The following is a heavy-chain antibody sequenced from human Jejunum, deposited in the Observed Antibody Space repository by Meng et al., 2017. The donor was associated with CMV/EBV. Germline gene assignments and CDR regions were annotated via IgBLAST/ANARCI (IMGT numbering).Heavy chain of an antibody. CDR1: GFTFSSYG. CDR3: AKHENKYGYGRGYFEY. CDR2: IGDNGGST. V-gene: IGHV3-23*01. Sequence: GFTFSSYGMSWVRQAPGRGLEWVSVIGDNGGSTYYADSVRGRFTISRDNSKNTLYLQMNSLRAEDTAVYYCAKHENKYGYGRGYFEYWGQGTLVTVSS. J-gene: IGHJ4*02. D-gene: IGHD5-18*01.